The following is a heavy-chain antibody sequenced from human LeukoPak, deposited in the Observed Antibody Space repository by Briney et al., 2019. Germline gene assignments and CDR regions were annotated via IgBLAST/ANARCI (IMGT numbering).Heavy chain of an antibody. J-gene: IGHJ4*02. CDR3: ARHEVVVVPAAIFGFRGKKVDFFDY. Sequence: SEALSLTCAVYGGSFSGYYWSWIRQPPGKGLEWIGEINHSGSTNYNPSLKSRVTISVDTSKNQFSLKLSSVTAADTAVYYCARHEVVVVPAAIFGFRGKKVDFFDYWGQGTLVTVSS. V-gene: IGHV4-34*01. D-gene: IGHD2-2*01. CDR2: INHSGST. CDR1: GGSFSGYY.